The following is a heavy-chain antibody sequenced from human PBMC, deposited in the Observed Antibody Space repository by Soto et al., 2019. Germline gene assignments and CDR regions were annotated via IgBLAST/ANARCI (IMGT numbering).Heavy chain of an antibody. D-gene: IGHD6-19*01. CDR1: GFTFSSYA. V-gene: IGHV3-23*01. CDR2: ISGSGGST. Sequence: GGSLRLSCAASGFTFSSYAMIWVRQAPGKGLEWVSVISGSGGSTYYADSVKGRFTISRDNSRNTLYLQMNSLRAEGTAVYYCAKCSPRYSSGLKAYYFDYWGQGTLVTVSS. J-gene: IGHJ4*02. CDR3: AKCSPRYSSGLKAYYFDY.